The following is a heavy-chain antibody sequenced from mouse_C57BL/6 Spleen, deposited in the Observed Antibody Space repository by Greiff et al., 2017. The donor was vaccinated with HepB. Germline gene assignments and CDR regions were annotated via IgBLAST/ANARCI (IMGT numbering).Heavy chain of an antibody. D-gene: IGHD3-1*01. CDR1: GYTFTDYY. J-gene: IGHJ2*01. Sequence: VQLQQSGPVLVKPGASVKMSCKASGYTFTDYYMNWVKQSHGKSLEWIGAINPYNGGTSYNQKFKGKATLAVDKSSSTAYMELNSLTSEDSAVYYCAGRAVGFDYWGQGTTLTVSS. CDR2: INPYNGGT. CDR3: AGRAVGFDY. V-gene: IGHV1-19*01.